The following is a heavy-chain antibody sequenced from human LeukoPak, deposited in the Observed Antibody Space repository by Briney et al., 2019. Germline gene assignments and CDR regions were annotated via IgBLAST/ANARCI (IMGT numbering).Heavy chain of an antibody. CDR2: ISGSGGST. Sequence: GSLRLSCAASGFTFSSYAMSWVRQAPGKGLEWVSAISGSGGSTYYADSVKGRFTISRDNSKNTLYLQMNSLRAEDTAVYYCAKLLGDYVWGSYPADYWGQGTLVTVSS. J-gene: IGHJ4*02. V-gene: IGHV3-23*01. CDR1: GFTFSSYA. CDR3: AKLLGDYVWGSYPADY. D-gene: IGHD3-16*01.